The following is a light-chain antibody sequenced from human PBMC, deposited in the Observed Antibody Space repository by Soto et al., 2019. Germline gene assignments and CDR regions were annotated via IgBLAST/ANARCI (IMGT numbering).Light chain of an antibody. CDR2: KAS. V-gene: IGKV1-5*03. J-gene: IGKJ1*01. CDR3: HQYNSYSPWT. CDR1: QSISSW. Sequence: DIQMTQSPSTLSASVGDRVTITCRASQSISSWLAWYQQKPGKAPKLLIYKASSLESGVPSRFXGSGCGKEFALTISSLQPDDFATYYCHQYNSYSPWTFGQGTKVEIK.